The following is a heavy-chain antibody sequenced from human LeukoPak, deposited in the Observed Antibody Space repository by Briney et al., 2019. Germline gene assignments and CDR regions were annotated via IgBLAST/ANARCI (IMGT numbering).Heavy chain of an antibody. Sequence: GGSLRLSCEVSGFTFSAFWMTWVRQAPGKGLEWVANIKPDGSEKYYVDSVKGRFTISRDNARDSLSLQMNTLRAEDTALYYCVGFADKPETNYWVQGTLVIVS. V-gene: IGHV3-7*01. J-gene: IGHJ4*02. D-gene: IGHD1-14*01. CDR2: IKPDGSEK. CDR1: GFTFSAFW. CDR3: VGFADKPETNY.